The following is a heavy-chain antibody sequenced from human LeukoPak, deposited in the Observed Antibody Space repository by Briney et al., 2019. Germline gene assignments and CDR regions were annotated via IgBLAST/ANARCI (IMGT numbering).Heavy chain of an antibody. Sequence: GGSLRLSCAASGFTFSSYSMNWVRQAPGKGLEWVSYISSSSSTIYYADSVKGRFTISRDNAKNSLYLQMNSLSGDDTSMYFCARAYGGLIEYWGQGTLVTVSS. V-gene: IGHV3-48*01. CDR1: GFTFSSYS. CDR2: ISSSSSTI. J-gene: IGHJ4*02. D-gene: IGHD3-16*01. CDR3: ARAYGGLIEY.